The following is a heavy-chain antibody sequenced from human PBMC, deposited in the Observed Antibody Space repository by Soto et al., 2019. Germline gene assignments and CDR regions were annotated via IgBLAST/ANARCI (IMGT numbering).Heavy chain of an antibody. Sequence: QVQLQESGPGLVKPSQTLSLTCTVSGGSIRSGDYYWSWIRQIRQPPGKGLEWIGYIYYSGSTYYKPSYKSRITVSLDTSKIQFSLKLSSVTAADTAVYYCARGVGVVVISYCDNWGEGTLVAVSS. CDR3: ARGVGVVVISYCDN. J-gene: IGHJ4*02. CDR2: IYYSGST. V-gene: IGHV4-30-4*01. D-gene: IGHD3-22*01. CDR1: GGSIRSGDYY.